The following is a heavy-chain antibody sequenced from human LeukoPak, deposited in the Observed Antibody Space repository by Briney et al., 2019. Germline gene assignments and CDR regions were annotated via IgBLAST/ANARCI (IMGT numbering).Heavy chain of an antibody. CDR2: IYYSGST. CDR1: GGSISSYY. J-gene: IGHJ4*02. V-gene: IGHV4-59*01. CDR3: AREGGLTIFGVDLRGYFDY. D-gene: IGHD3-3*01. Sequence: SETLSLTCTVSGGSISSYYWSWIRQPPGKGLEWIGYIYYSGSTNYNPSLKSRVTISVDTSKNQFSLKLSSVTAADTAVYYCAREGGLTIFGVDLRGYFDYWGQGTLVTVSS.